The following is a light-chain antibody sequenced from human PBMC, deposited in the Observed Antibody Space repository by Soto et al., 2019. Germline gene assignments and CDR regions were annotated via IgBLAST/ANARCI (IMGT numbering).Light chain of an antibody. CDR3: QAWDSSTALV. J-gene: IGLJ1*01. CDR1: KLGDKY. CDR2: QDG. Sequence: SYELTQPPSVSVSPGQTASITCSGVKLGDKYACWYQQKPGQSPVLVIYQDGKRPSGIPERFSGSNSGNTATLTISGTQAMDEAYYYCQAWDSSTALVFGTGTKVTVL. V-gene: IGLV3-1*01.